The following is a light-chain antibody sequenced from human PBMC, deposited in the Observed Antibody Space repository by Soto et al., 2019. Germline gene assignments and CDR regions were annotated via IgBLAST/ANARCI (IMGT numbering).Light chain of an antibody. Sequence: EIVFTQSPATLSAFPGDRVTLSCRASQAVNTRLAWYQHKPGQAPRLLIYLASNRATGIPDRFSGSGSGTDFTLTISRLEPEDFAVYYCQQYGSSGTFGQGTKVDIK. V-gene: IGKV3-20*01. CDR3: QQYGSSGT. CDR1: QAVNTR. CDR2: LAS. J-gene: IGKJ1*01.